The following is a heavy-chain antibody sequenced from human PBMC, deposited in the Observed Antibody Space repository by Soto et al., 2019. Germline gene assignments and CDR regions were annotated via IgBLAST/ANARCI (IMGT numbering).Heavy chain of an antibody. CDR1: DSSIANYY. V-gene: IGHV4-59*01. Sequence: SETLSLTCSVSDSSIANYYWSWIRQPPGKGLEWIGYVYYSGSTNYNHSLKSRVSMSVDTSRNLFSRKLTSVTASDTAIYYRARNRQDYNLRNWFDPWGQGTLVTVSS. D-gene: IGHD4-4*01. J-gene: IGHJ5*02. CDR3: ARNRQDYNLRNWFDP. CDR2: VYYSGST.